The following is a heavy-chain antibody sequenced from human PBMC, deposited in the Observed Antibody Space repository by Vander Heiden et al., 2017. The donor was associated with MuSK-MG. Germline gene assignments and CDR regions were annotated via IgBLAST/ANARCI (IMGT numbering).Heavy chain of an antibody. CDR3: ARRLRDDSSGPFDY. CDR1: GGSISSYY. Sequence: QVQLQESGPGLVTPSETLSLTCTVSGGSISSYYWSWIRQPPGKGLEWIGYIYDSGSTNYNPSLKSRVTISVDTSKNQFSLKLSSVTAADTAVYYCARRLRDDSSGPFDYWGQGTLVTVSS. CDR2: IYDSGST. V-gene: IGHV4-59*08. J-gene: IGHJ4*02. D-gene: IGHD3-22*01.